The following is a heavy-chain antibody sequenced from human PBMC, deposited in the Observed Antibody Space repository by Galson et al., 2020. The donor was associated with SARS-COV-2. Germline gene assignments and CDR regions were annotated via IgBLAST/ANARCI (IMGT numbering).Heavy chain of an antibody. D-gene: IGHD6-13*01. J-gene: IGHJ4*02. Sequence: ASVKVSCKASGYTFISYGISWVRQAPGQGLAWMGWISDYNGNTNYAQRFQGRVTMTTDTSTRTAYMELRSLRSDDTAVYYCARAWDSSTWKTYFDYWGQGTLVTVSS. CDR3: ARAWDSSTWKTYFDY. V-gene: IGHV1-18*01. CDR1: GYTFISYG. CDR2: ISDYNGNT.